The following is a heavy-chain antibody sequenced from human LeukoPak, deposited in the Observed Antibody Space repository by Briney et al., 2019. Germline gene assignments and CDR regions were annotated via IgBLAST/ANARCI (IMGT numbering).Heavy chain of an antibody. D-gene: IGHD4-17*01. CDR3: ARAHGPWTTVTTDSWFDP. CDR1: GGSFSGYY. J-gene: IGHJ5*02. Sequence: ETLSLTCAVYGGSFSGYYWSWIRQPPGKGLEWIGEINHSGSTNYSPSLKSRVTISVDTSKNQFSLKLSSVTAADTAVYYCARAHGPWTTVTTDSWFDPWGQGTLVTVSS. CDR2: INHSGST. V-gene: IGHV4-34*01.